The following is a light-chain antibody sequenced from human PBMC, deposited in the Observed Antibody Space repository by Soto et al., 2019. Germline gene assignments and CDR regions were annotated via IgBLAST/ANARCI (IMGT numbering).Light chain of an antibody. Sequence: IRLTQSPSFLSASVGDRVTITCGASQGTRSYLDWFQQKPGRAPKLLIYGASTLQSGVPSRLRGSGYGTDLTLTISSMQNEDFETYYCLQDYNSTLTFGGGTKVDIK. CDR3: LQDYNSTLT. CDR1: QGTRSY. J-gene: IGKJ4*01. V-gene: IGKV1-6*01. CDR2: GAS.